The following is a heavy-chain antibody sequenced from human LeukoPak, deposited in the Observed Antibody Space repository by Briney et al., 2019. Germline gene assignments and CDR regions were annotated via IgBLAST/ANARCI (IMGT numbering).Heavy chain of an antibody. Sequence: SVKVSCKASGGTFSTFTVNWVRQAPGQGLEWMGRITPFVGMANYAQKLQGRVTITADKATGTVYMELTSLTSEDTATYYCARETHYYDSSGNYWGQGTLVTVSS. J-gene: IGHJ4*02. D-gene: IGHD3-22*01. CDR2: ITPFVGMA. CDR1: GGTFSTFT. CDR3: ARETHYYDSSGNY. V-gene: IGHV1-69*04.